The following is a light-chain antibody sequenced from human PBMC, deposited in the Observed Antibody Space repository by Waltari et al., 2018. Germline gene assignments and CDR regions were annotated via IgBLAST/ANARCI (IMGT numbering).Light chain of an antibody. CDR3: QQRDSWWT. CDR2: DAS. CDR1: QSISSY. J-gene: IGKJ1*01. V-gene: IGKV3-11*01. Sequence: EIVLTQSPATLSLSPGERAPLSCRASQSISSYLAWYQQKPGQAPRLLIYDASNRATGIPARFSGGGSGTDFTLTISSLEPEDFAVYYCQQRDSWWTFGQGTKVEIK.